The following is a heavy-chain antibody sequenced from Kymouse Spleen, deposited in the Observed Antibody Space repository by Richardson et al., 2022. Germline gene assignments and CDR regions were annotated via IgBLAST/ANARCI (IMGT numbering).Heavy chain of an antibody. CDR3: AGVSSSSFDY. CDR1: GGSFSGYY. CDR2: INHSGST. Sequence: QVQLQQWGAGLLKPSETLSLTCAVYGGSFSGYYWSWIRQPPGKGLEWIGEINHSGSTNYNPSLKSRVTISVDTSKNQFSLKLSSVTAADTAVYYCAGVSSSSFDYWGQGTLVTVSS. J-gene: IGHJ4*02. D-gene: IGHD6-13*01. V-gene: IGHV4-34*01.